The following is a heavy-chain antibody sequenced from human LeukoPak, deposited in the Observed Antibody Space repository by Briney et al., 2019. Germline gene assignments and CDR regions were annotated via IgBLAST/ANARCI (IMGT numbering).Heavy chain of an antibody. Sequence: SQTLSLTCTVSGGSISSGDYYWGWIRQPPGKGLEWIVYIYYSGSTYYNPSLKSRVTISVDTSKNQFSLKLSSVTAADTAVYYCARGGYSGYDFYFDYWGQGTLVTVSS. CDR2: IYYSGST. J-gene: IGHJ4*02. D-gene: IGHD5-12*01. CDR3: ARGGYSGYDFYFDY. V-gene: IGHV4-30-4*01. CDR1: GGSISSGDYY.